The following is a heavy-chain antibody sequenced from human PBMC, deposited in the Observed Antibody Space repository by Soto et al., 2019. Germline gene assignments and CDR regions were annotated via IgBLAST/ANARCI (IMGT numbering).Heavy chain of an antibody. CDR2: ITWNSGYI. CDR3: AKALYGSSSSPIDY. Sequence: EVLLVESGGGLVQPSRSLRLSCAASGFTFDDYAMHWVRQAPGKGLEWVSYITWNSGYIGYADSVKGRFTISRDNANNSLYLHMKSLKPEDTAFYYCAKALYGSSSSPIDYWGQGTLVTVSS. D-gene: IGHD6-13*01. V-gene: IGHV3-9*01. J-gene: IGHJ4*02. CDR1: GFTFDDYA.